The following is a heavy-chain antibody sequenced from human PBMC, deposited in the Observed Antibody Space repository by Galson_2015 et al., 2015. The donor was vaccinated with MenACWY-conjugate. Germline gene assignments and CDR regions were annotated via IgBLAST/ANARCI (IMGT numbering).Heavy chain of an antibody. D-gene: IGHD3-16*02. Sequence: SLRLSCAASGFTFSSYAMHWVRQAPGKGLEWVAVISYDGSNKYYADSVKGRFTISRDNSKNTLYLQMNSLRAEDTAVYYCARGYYDYVWGSYRYTLPYYYYGMDVWGQGTTVTVSS. J-gene: IGHJ6*02. CDR2: ISYDGSNK. V-gene: IGHV3-30*04. CDR1: GFTFSSYA. CDR3: ARGYYDYVWGSYRYTLPYYYYGMDV.